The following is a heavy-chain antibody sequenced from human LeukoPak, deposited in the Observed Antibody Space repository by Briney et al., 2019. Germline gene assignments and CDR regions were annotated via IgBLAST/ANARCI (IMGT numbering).Heavy chain of an antibody. Sequence: ASVNVSCKASGYTFTGYYMHGVRQAAGQGREGMGWINPNSGGTNYAQKCQGRVTITRDTAIVTPYMDLNKQISDNTAVYYCASFGTERAATHYYYYMDVWGKGTTVTVSS. D-gene: IGHD2-15*01. CDR1: GYTFTGYY. CDR3: ASFGTERAATHYYYYMDV. V-gene: IGHV1-2*02. J-gene: IGHJ6*03. CDR2: INPNSGGT.